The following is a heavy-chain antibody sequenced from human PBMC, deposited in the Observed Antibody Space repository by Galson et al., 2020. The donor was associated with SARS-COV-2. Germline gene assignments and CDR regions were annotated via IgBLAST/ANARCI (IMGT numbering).Heavy chain of an antibody. CDR1: GFTFSSYA. CDR2: ISYDGSNK. V-gene: IGHV3-30*01. Sequence: GGSLRLSCAASGFTFSSYAMHWVRQAPGKGLEWVAVISYDGSNKYYADSVKGRFTISRDNSKNTLYLQMNSLRAEDTAVYYCARPGSGSYMSHFDYWGQGTLVTVSS. J-gene: IGHJ4*02. D-gene: IGHD3-10*01. CDR3: ARPGSGSYMSHFDY.